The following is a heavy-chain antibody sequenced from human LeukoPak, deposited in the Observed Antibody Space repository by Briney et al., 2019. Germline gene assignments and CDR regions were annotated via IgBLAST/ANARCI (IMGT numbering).Heavy chain of an antibody. Sequence: GGSLRLSCAASGFTFSTYAMNWVRQAPGKGLEWVSGISGSGGRTYYADSVTGRFTISRDNSKNTLYLQMNSLRAEDTAVYYCARGMKYSTGWYYMDVWGKGTTVTISS. J-gene: IGHJ6*03. CDR2: ISGSGGRT. D-gene: IGHD6-19*01. CDR3: ARGMKYSTGWYYMDV. CDR1: GFTFSTYA. V-gene: IGHV3-23*01.